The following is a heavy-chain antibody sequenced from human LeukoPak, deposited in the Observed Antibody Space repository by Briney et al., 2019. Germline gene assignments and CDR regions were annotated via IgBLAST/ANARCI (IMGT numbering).Heavy chain of an antibody. CDR3: ARVNFFDNWFDP. CDR2: INPNSGGT. Sequence: ASVKVSCKASGYTFTGYYIRWVRQAPGQGLEWMGWINPNSGGTNFAQKFQGRVTMTRDTSISTAYMELSRLRSDDTAIYYCARVNFFDNWFDPWGQGTLVTVSS. CDR1: GYTFTGYY. J-gene: IGHJ5*02. D-gene: IGHD2/OR15-2a*01. V-gene: IGHV1-2*02.